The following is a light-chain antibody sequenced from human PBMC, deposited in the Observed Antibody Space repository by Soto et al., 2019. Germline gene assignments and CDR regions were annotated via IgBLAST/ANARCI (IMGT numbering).Light chain of an antibody. Sequence: SYELTQPLSVSVALGQTARITCGGNNIGSKKVNGNQQKPAKAPVLVIYRDSNRPSGIPERFSGSNSGNTATLTISRAQAGDEADYYCQVWDSSTAVFGTGTKLTVL. V-gene: IGLV3-9*01. CDR3: QVWDSSTAV. J-gene: IGLJ1*01. CDR2: RDS. CDR1: NIGSKK.